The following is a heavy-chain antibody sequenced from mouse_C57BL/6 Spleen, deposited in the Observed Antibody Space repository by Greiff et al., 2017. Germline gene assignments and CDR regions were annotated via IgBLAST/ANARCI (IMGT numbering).Heavy chain of an antibody. Sequence: QVQLKQSGPGLVQPSQSLSITCTASGFSLTSYGVHWVRQSPGKGLEWLGVIWSGGSTDYNAAFISRLGISKDNSKSQVFFKMNSLQADDTAIYYCARGSSFAMDYWGQGTSVTVSS. CDR1: GFSLTSYG. D-gene: IGHD1-1*01. J-gene: IGHJ4*01. CDR3: ARGSSFAMDY. CDR2: IWSGGST. V-gene: IGHV2-2*01.